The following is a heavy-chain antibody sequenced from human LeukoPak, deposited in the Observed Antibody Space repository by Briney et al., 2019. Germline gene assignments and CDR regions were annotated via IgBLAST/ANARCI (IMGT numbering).Heavy chain of an antibody. D-gene: IGHD3-22*01. Sequence: GGSLRLSCAASGFTFSSYGMHWVRQAPGKGLEWVAVISYDGSNKYYADSVKGRFTISRDNSKNTLYLQMNSLRAEDTAVYYCAKEYYYDSSGYSHVSYYYGMDVWGQGTTVTVSS. CDR1: GFTFSSYG. V-gene: IGHV3-30*18. CDR3: AKEYYYDSSGYSHVSYYYGMDV. J-gene: IGHJ6*02. CDR2: ISYDGSNK.